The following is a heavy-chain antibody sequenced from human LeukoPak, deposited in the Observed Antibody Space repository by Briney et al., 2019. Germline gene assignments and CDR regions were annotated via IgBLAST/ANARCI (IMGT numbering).Heavy chain of an antibody. CDR1: GYRFTGQY. CDR3: ARVLGSRVDP. J-gene: IGHJ5*02. CDR2: INANSGET. Sequence: GASVKVSCKTSGYRFTGQYMHWVRQAPGQGLEWMGWINANSGETNYAQKFQGRVTMTRDTSISTAYMELSRLTSDDTAMYYCARVLGSRVDPWGQGTLVTVSS. V-gene: IGHV1-2*02.